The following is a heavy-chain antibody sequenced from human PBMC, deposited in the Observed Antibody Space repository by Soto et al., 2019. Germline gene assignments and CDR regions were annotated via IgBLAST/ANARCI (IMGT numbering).Heavy chain of an antibody. J-gene: IGHJ6*02. CDR2: IIPIFGTA. CDR1: GGTFSSYA. D-gene: IGHD3-10*01. Sequence: SVTVSCTASGGTFSSYAISWVRQAPGQGLEWMGGIIPIFGTANYAQKFQGRVTITADESTSTAYMELSSLRSEDTAVYYCARGPFGESIIAPTISDYYYGMDVWGQGTTVTVSS. V-gene: IGHV1-69*13. CDR3: ARGPFGESIIAPTISDYYYGMDV.